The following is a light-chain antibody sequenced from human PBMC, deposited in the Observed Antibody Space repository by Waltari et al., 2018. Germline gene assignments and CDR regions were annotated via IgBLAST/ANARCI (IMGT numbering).Light chain of an antibody. V-gene: IGLV1-44*01. CDR3: AAWDDSLNAHYV. CDR1: SSNIGINT. Sequence: QSLLTHPPSASGTPGQRVTICCSGSSSNIGINTVNWYQQLPGTAPKLLIYSNNQRPSGVPDRFSGSKSGTSASLAISGLQSEDEADYYCAAWDDSLNAHYVFGTGTKVTVL. J-gene: IGLJ1*01. CDR2: SNN.